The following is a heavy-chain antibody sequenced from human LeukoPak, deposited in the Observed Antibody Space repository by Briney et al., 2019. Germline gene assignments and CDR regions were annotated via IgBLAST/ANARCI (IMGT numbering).Heavy chain of an antibody. D-gene: IGHD2-21*02. CDR3: ARERFDCGGDCRLGSLDY. V-gene: IGHV4-30-4*01. CDR1: GGSISSGDYY. Sequence: SETLSLTCTVSGGSISSGDYYWSWIRQPPGKGLEWIGYIYYSGSTYYNPSLKSRVTISVDTSKNRFSLKLSSVTAADTAVYYCARERFDCGGDCRLGSLDYWGQGTLVTVSS. J-gene: IGHJ4*02. CDR2: IYYSGST.